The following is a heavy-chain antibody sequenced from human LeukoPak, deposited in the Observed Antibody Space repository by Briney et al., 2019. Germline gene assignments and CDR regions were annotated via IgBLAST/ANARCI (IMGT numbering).Heavy chain of an antibody. CDR2: IYYNGNT. J-gene: IGHJ5*02. CDR3: TGLHFAAAEEFDP. Sequence: SSETLSLTCTVSGGTNNGHYWSWIRQSPPKGLNWIGYIYYNGNTNYNPSLKSRITISVDTSKNQFSLNLSSVTAADTAVYYCTGLHFAAAEEFDPWGQGTLVTVSS. CDR1: GGTNNGHY. D-gene: IGHD6-13*01. V-gene: IGHV4-59*08.